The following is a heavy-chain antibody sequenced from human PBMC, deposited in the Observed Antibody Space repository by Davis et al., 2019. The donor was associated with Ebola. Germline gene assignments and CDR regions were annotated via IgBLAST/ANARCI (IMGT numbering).Heavy chain of an antibody. V-gene: IGHV1-3*01. Sequence: AASVKVSCKASGFILTNYAIHWVRQAPGQRLEWMGWVHGGNGNTKYSQRFQGRVTITTDTSASTVYLDLTSLRSEDTAVYYCASSGGPIDYWGQGTLVTVSS. CDR3: ASSGGPIDY. CDR1: GFILTNYA. CDR2: VHGGNGNT. J-gene: IGHJ4*02. D-gene: IGHD1-26*01.